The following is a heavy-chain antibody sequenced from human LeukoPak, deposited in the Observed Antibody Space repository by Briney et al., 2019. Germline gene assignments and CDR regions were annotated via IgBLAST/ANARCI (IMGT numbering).Heavy chain of an antibody. J-gene: IGHJ4*02. CDR2: INHSGST. CDR1: GGSFSGYY. V-gene: IGHV4-34*01. Sequence: PSETLSLTCAVYGGSFSGYYWSWIRQPPGKGLEWIGEINHSGSTNYNPSLKRRITISVDTSKNQFSLKLRAVTAADTAVYYCARGGIAAAGLPRGHWGQGTLVTVSS. CDR3: ARGGIAAAGLPRGH. D-gene: IGHD6-13*01.